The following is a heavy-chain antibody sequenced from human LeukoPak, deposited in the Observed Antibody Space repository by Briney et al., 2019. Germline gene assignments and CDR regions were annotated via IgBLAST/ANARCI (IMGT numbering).Heavy chain of an antibody. J-gene: IGHJ4*02. V-gene: IGHV4-39*07. CDR3: ARGLGGYSPKVY. Sequence: PSETLSLTCTVSGGSISSSSYYWGWIRQPPGKGLEWIGSIYYSGSTYYNPSLKSRVTISVDTSKNQFSLKLSSVTAADTAVYYCARGLGGYSPKVYWGQGTLVTVSS. CDR1: GGSISSSSYY. CDR2: IYYSGST. D-gene: IGHD5-18*01.